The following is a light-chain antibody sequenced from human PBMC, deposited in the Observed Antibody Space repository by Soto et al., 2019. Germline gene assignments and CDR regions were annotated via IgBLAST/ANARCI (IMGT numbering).Light chain of an antibody. CDR3: FSYTSSGTYV. V-gene: IGLV1-47*01. CDR2: RNN. J-gene: IGLJ1*01. CDR1: TSSIGRNY. Sequence: SVLTQPPSASGTPGQRVTISCSGGTSSIGRNYVYWYQQLPGTAPKLVIYRNNQRPSGVPDRFSGSKSGTSASLAIRGLRSEDEADYYCFSYTSSGTYVFGTGTKVTVL.